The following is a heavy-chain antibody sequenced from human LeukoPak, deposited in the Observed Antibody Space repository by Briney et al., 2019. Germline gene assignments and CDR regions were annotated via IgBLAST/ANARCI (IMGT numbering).Heavy chain of an antibody. J-gene: IGHJ4*02. CDR3: ARGNYYTSGSKHGGDY. CDR1: GYIFTSYY. D-gene: IGHD3-10*01. CDR2: MNPNSGYR. V-gene: IGHV1-8*02. Sequence: ASVKVFCKASGYIFTSYYMYWVRQATGQGLEGMGWMNPNSGYRGYAQKFQGRVTMTRNTSINTAYMELSNLRSDDTAVYYCARGNYYTSGSKHGGDYWGQGTLVTVSS.